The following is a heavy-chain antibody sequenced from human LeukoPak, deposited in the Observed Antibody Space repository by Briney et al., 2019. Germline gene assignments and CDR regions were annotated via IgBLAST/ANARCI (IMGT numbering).Heavy chain of an antibody. CDR2: ISSSGKS. D-gene: IGHD1-26*01. Sequence: SETLSLTCAVSGGSVTTTNFDWAWIRQPPGQGLEWIATISSSGKSYYSPYLMSRVTISVDTSKNQFSLDVTSVTAADTSLFYCARFKGGTGFDYWGRGILVIVS. CDR1: GGSVTTTNFD. CDR3: ARFKGGTGFDY. V-gene: IGHV4-39*01. J-gene: IGHJ4*02.